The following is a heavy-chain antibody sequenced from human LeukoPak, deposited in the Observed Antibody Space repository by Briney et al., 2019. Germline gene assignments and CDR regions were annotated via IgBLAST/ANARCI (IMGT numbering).Heavy chain of an antibody. CDR1: GFTVSSNY. Sequence: PGGSLRPSCAASGFTVSSNYMSWVRQAPGKGLEWVSVIYSGGSTYYADSVKGRFTISRDNSKNTLYLQMNSLRAEDTAVYYCARGRTVTYFDYWGQGTLVTVSS. CDR2: IYSGGST. D-gene: IGHD4-17*01. V-gene: IGHV3-53*01. CDR3: ARGRTVTYFDY. J-gene: IGHJ4*02.